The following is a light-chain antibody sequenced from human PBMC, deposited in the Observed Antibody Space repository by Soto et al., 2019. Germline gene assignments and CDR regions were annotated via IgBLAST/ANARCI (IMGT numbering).Light chain of an antibody. CDR3: QQSYSTPQT. J-gene: IGKJ1*01. CDR1: QSISSY. CDR2: AAS. V-gene: IGKV1-39*01. Sequence: DIQMTQSPSSLSASVGDRVTITCRASQSISSYLNWYQQKPGKAPKLLIYAASSLQSGVPSRFSGSGSGTDFALTINSRQPEDFATYYCQQSYSTPQTFGQGTKVEIK.